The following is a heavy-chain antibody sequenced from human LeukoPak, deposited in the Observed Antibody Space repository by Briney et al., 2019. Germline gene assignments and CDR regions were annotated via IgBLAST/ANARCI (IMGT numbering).Heavy chain of an antibody. Sequence: QSGGSLRLSCAASGFTFSSYSMNWVRQAPGKGLEWVANINQDGREKYYVDSVKGRFTISRDNAKNSLYLQMNSLRAEDTAVYFCGSPRRGYWGQGTLVTVSS. J-gene: IGHJ4*02. CDR2: INQDGREK. V-gene: IGHV3-7*01. CDR3: GSPRRGY. CDR1: GFTFSSYS.